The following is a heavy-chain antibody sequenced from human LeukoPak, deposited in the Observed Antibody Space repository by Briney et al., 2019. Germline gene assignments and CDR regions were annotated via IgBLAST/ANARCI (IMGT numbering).Heavy chain of an antibody. CDR2: ISGSGDST. CDR1: GFTFSSYA. CDR3: AKSSPMTMVRGANDY. J-gene: IGHJ4*02. Sequence: GGSLRLSCAASGFTFSSYAMSWVRQAPGKGLEWVSSISGSGDSTYYAVSVKGRFTISRDNSVNTLYLQMNSLRAEDTAVYYCAKSSPMTMVRGANDYWGQGTLVTVSS. V-gene: IGHV3-23*01. D-gene: IGHD3-10*01.